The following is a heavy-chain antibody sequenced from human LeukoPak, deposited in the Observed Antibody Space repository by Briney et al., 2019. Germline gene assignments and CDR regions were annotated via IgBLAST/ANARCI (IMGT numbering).Heavy chain of an antibody. CDR3: AREVVRGVIITQNVIDY. D-gene: IGHD3-10*01. Sequence: SETLSLTCTVSGGSISSSSYYWSWIRQPPGKGLEWIGYIYYSGNTNYNPSLKSRVTMSVDTSKNQFSLKLSSVTAADTAVYYCAREVVRGVIITQNVIDYWGQGTLVTVSS. V-gene: IGHV4-61*01. J-gene: IGHJ4*02. CDR1: GGSISSSSYY. CDR2: IYYSGNT.